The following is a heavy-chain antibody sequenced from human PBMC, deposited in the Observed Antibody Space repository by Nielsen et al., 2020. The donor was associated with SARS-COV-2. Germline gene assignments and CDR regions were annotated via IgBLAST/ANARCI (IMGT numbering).Heavy chain of an antibody. J-gene: IGHJ3*02. D-gene: IGHD5-24*01. V-gene: IGHV1-2*02. CDR1: GYSFTGYY. CDR3: ARELRVGMAINGPSDI. Sequence: ASVKVSCKASGYSFTGYYIHWVRQAPGQGLEWMGWINPDRGGTDYAQKFQGRVTMTRDTSINTANMELSRLRSDDTAVYYCARELRVGMAINGPSDIWGQGTMVTVSS. CDR2: INPDRGGT.